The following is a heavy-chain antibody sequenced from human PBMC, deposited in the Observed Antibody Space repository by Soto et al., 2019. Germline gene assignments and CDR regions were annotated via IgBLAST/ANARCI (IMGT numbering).Heavy chain of an antibody. V-gene: IGHV4-59*01. Sequence: SETLSLTCTVSGGSISSYYWSWIRQPPGKGLEWIGYIYYSGSTNYNPSLKSRVTITVDTSKNQFSLKLSSVTAADTAVYYCARAPLDSSGSYGLDYWGQGTLVTVSS. CDR2: IYYSGST. J-gene: IGHJ4*02. CDR3: ARAPLDSSGSYGLDY. CDR1: GGSISSYY. D-gene: IGHD3-22*01.